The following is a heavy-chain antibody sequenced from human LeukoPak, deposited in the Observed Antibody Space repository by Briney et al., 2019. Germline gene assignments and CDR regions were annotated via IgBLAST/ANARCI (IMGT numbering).Heavy chain of an antibody. CDR1: GFTVSSDY. J-gene: IGHJ4*02. V-gene: IGHV3-53*01. D-gene: IGHD4-23*01. CDR2: IYSGGST. Sequence: GGSLRLSCAASGFTVSSDYMSWVRQAPGKGLEWVSVIYSGGSTYYADSVKGRFTISRDNSKNTLYLQMNSPRAEDTAVYYCASLTTVDSGLDYWGQGTLVTVSS. CDR3: ASLTTVDSGLDY.